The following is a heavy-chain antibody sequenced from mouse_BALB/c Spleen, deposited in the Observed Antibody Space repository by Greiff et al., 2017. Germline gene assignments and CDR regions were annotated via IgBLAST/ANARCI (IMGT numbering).Heavy chain of an antibody. V-gene: IGHV10-1*02. J-gene: IGHJ3*01. CDR1: GFTFNTYA. CDR3: VRHEEVPFAY. CDR2: IRSKSNNYAT. Sequence: DVHLVESGGGLVQPKGSLKLSCAASGFTFNTYAMNWVRQAPGKGLEWVARIRSKSNNYATYYADSVKDRFTISRDDSQSMLYLQMNNLKTEDTAMYYCVRHEEVPFAYWGQGTLVTVSA. D-gene: IGHD2-14*01.